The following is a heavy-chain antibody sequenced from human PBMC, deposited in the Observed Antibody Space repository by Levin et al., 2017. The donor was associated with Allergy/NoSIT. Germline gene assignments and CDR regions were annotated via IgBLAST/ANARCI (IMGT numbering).Heavy chain of an antibody. CDR1: GGSISSYY. V-gene: IGHV4-59*01. CDR3: ARHPCARGGKRFDY. J-gene: IGHJ4*02. CDR2: IYYSGNT. Sequence: SQTLSLTCTVSGGSISSYYWSWIRQPPGKGLEWIGYIYYSGNTNYNPSLKSRVTISVDTSKNQFSLNLTSVTAADTAVYFCARHPCARGGKRFDYWGQGTLVTVSS. D-gene: IGHD6-25*01.